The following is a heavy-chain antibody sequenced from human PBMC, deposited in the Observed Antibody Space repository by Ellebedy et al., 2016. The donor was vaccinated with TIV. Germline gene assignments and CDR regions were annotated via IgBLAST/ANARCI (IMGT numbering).Heavy chain of an antibody. V-gene: IGHV3-74*01. CDR1: GITFSNRW. CDR2: IFSDGGNP. J-gene: IGHJ4*02. CDR3: ISESYGSGSSLEY. Sequence: PGGSLRLSCTVSGITFSNRWMHCARQVPGKGLVWVSIIFSDGGNPNYADSVRGRFTISGDNAKNTLFLQMDRLRDEDTGVYYCISESYGSGSSLEYWGQGTLVTVSP. D-gene: IGHD3-10*01.